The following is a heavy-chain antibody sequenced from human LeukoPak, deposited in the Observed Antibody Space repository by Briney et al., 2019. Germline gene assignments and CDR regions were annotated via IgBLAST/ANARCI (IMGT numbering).Heavy chain of an antibody. CDR3: ARDRFPSSGWYWD. D-gene: IGHD6-19*01. CDR2: ISAYNGNT. J-gene: IGHJ4*02. V-gene: IGHV1-18*01. CDR1: GYTFTSYA. Sequence: GASVKVSCKASGYTFTSYAMHWVRQAPGQGLEWMGWISAYNGNTNYAQKFQGRVTMTTDTSTSTAYMEVRSLRSDDTAVYYCARDRFPSSGWYWDWGQGTLVTVSS.